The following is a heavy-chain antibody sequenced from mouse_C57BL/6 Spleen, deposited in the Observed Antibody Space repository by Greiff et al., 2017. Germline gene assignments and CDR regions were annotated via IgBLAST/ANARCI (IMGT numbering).Heavy chain of an antibody. Sequence: VQLQQPGAELVMPGASVKLSCKASGYTFTSYWMHWVKQRPGQGLEWIGEIDPSDSYTNYNQKFKGKSTLTVDKSSSTAYMQLSSLTSEDSAVYYCAREGSSGSWFAYWGQGTLVTVSA. D-gene: IGHD3-2*02. CDR3: AREGSSGSWFAY. CDR1: GYTFTSYW. V-gene: IGHV1-69*01. CDR2: IDPSDSYT. J-gene: IGHJ3*01.